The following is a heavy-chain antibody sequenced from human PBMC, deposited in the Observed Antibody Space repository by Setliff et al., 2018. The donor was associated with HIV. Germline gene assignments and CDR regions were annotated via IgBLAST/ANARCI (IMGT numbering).Heavy chain of an antibody. CDR2: IIPIFGTA. CDR3: AIAPGDGYNWEHAFDI. V-gene: IGHV1-69*05. J-gene: IGHJ3*02. CDR1: GGTFSSYA. D-gene: IGHD5-12*01. Sequence: ASVKVSCKASGGTFSSYAISWVRQAPGQGLEWMGGIIPIFGTANYAQKFQGRVTITTDESTSTAYMELISLRSDDTAVYYCAIAPGDGYNWEHAFDIWGQGTMVTVSS.